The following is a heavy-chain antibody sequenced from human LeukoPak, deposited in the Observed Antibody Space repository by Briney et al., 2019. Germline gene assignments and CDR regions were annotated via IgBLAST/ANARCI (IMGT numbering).Heavy chain of an antibody. V-gene: IGHV4-59*08. Sequence: TETLSLTCTVSGGSISTYYWSWIRQPPGKGLEWIGYISYSGSTNYNPSLKSRVTVSVDTSKNQFSLKLSSVTAADTAVYYCARRILEWLLPFDYWGQGTLVTVSS. J-gene: IGHJ4*02. CDR2: ISYSGST. CDR1: GGSISTYY. D-gene: IGHD3-3*01. CDR3: ARRILEWLLPFDY.